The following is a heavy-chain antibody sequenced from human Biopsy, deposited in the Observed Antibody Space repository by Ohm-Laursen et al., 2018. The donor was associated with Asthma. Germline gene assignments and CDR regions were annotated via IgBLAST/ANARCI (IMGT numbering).Heavy chain of an antibody. Sequence: SLRLSCAASGFTFSSNAMHWVRQAPGKGLEWVAVISYDGSSIYYADSVKSRFTISRDNSKNTLSLQMNSLTAEDTAVYYCAREGVAGTHIEDWGQGTLVTVSS. J-gene: IGHJ4*02. D-gene: IGHD6-19*01. V-gene: IGHV3-30-3*01. CDR2: ISYDGSSI. CDR3: AREGVAGTHIED. CDR1: GFTFSSNA.